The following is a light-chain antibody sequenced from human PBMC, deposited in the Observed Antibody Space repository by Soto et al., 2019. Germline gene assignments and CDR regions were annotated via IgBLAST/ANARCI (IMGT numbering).Light chain of an antibody. Sequence: DIQMTQSPSSLSASVGDRVTITCRASQSISSYLNWYQQKPGKAPKLLIYAASSLQSGVSSRFSGSGSGTDFTLTISSLQPEDFATYYCQQSFSSFLYTFGQGTKLEIK. CDR1: QSISSY. V-gene: IGKV1-39*01. CDR3: QQSFSSFLYT. CDR2: AAS. J-gene: IGKJ2*01.